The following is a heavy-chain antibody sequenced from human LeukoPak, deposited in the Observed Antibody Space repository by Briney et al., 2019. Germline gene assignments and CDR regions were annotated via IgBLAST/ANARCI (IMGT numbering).Heavy chain of an antibody. V-gene: IGHV1-2*02. CDR3: ARGLWRVSSTSCYGY. J-gene: IGHJ4*02. CDR2: INPNSGGT. D-gene: IGHD2-2*01. Sequence: AASVKVSCKASGGTLSSYAISWVRQAPGQGLEWMGWINPNSGGTNYAQKFQGRVTMTRDTSISTAYMELSRLRSDDTAVYYCARGLWRVSSTSCYGYWGQGTLVTVSS. CDR1: GGTLSSYA.